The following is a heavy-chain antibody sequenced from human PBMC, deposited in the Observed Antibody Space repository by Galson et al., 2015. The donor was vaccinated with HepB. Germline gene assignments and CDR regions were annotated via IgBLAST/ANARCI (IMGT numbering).Heavy chain of an antibody. CDR2: VSGSGGST. J-gene: IGHJ4*02. CDR3: AKDARLSELRPDHFEY. CDR1: GFIFSHYV. Sequence: SLRLSCAASGFIFSHYVMSWVRQAPGKGLEWVSAVSGSGGSTYYADSVKGRFTISRDNSKNTLYLQMSSLRAEDTAVYYCAKDARLSELRPDHFEYGGQGSLVTFPS. D-gene: IGHD2-21*01. V-gene: IGHV3-23*01.